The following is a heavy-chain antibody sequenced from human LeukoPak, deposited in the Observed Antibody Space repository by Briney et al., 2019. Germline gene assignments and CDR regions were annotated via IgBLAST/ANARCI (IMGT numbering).Heavy chain of an antibody. CDR2: ISYDGSNK. Sequence: PGRSLRLSCAASGFTFSSYAMHWVGQAPGKGLEGVAVISYDGSNKYYADSVKGRFTISRDNSKNTLYLQMNSLRAEDTAVYYCARRPVYYYYGMDVWGKGTTVTVSS. V-gene: IGHV3-30*04. CDR1: GFTFSSYA. CDR3: ARRPVYYYYGMDV. J-gene: IGHJ6*04.